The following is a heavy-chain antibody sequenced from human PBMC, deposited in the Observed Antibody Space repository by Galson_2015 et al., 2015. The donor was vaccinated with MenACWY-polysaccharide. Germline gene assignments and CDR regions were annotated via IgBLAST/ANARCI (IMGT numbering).Heavy chain of an antibody. D-gene: IGHD6-19*01. Sequence: SLRLSCAASGFAFGSYPLVWVRQAPGKGLEWVSIIDSSGDFTYYADSVKGRFTISRDNSKNTLYLQMNSLRAEETALYYCAKEGYTSAWTKSFDIWGRGTMVTVSS. V-gene: IGHV3-23*01. CDR1: GFAFGSYP. J-gene: IGHJ3*02. CDR2: IDSSGDFT. CDR3: AKEGYTSAWTKSFDI.